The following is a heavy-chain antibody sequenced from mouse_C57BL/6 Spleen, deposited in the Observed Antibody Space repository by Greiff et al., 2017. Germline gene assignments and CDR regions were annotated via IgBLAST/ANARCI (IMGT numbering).Heavy chain of an antibody. CDR1: GYSFTGYY. CDR2: INPSTGGT. V-gene: IGHV1-42*01. CDR3: VREKSFDY. J-gene: IGHJ2*01. Sequence: EVQLQQSGPELVKPGASVKISCKASGYSFTGYYMNWVKQSPEKSLEWIGEINPSTGGTTYNQKFKAQATLTVDKSSSTAYMQLKSLTSEDSAVYYCVREKSFDYWGQGTTLTVSA.